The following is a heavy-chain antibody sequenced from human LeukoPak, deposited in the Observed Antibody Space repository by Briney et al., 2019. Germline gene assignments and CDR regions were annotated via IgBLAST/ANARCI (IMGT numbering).Heavy chain of an antibody. Sequence: SETLSLTCGVYGGSFSSYYWGWIRQPPGKGLEWIGSIYYSGSTYYNPSLKSRVTISVDTSKNQFSLKLSSVTAADTAVYYCASHGFGELSNYWGQGTLVTVSS. CDR3: ASHGFGELSNY. J-gene: IGHJ4*02. V-gene: IGHV4-39*07. D-gene: IGHD3-10*01. CDR1: GGSFSSYY. CDR2: IYYSGST.